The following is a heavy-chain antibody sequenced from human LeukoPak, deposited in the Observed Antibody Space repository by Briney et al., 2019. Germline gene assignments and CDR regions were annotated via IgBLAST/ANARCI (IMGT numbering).Heavy chain of an antibody. V-gene: IGHV1-18*01. J-gene: IGHJ4*02. CDR2: ISAYNGNT. Sequence: ASVTVSCKASGYTFTSYGISWVRQAPGQGVEWMGWISAYNGNTNYAQKLQGRVTITTDTSTSTAYMELRSLRSDDTAVYYCARDRGIAVAGTRFDYWGQGTLVTVSS. CDR1: GYTFTSYG. D-gene: IGHD6-19*01. CDR3: ARDRGIAVAGTRFDY.